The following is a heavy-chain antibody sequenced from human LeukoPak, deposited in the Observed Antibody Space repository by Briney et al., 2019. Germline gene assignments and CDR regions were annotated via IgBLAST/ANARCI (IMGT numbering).Heavy chain of an antibody. CDR2: ISGSGEST. Sequence: PGGSLRLSCTASGFTFSDDAMNWVRQPPGKGLEWVSSISGSGESTFYADSAEGRFTISRDKSKNAPYLQMNSLRAEDTAVYYCVKDQRHYYDSSGYYFGYSFDYWGQGTLVTVSS. V-gene: IGHV3-23*01. D-gene: IGHD3-22*01. CDR1: GFTFSDDA. J-gene: IGHJ4*02. CDR3: VKDQRHYYDSSGYYFGYSFDY.